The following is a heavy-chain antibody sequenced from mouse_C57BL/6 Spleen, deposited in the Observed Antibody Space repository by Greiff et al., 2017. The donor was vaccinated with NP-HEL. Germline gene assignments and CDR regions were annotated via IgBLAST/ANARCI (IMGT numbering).Heavy chain of an antibody. J-gene: IGHJ1*03. CDR1: GFGFNTYA. D-gene: IGHD2-4*01. CDR2: IRSKSNNSAT. V-gene: IGHV10-1*01. CDR3: VSDDYDAYFDV. Sequence: EVQLVESGGGLVQPKGSLKLSCAASGFGFNTYAMTWVRQAPGKGLEWVARIRSKSNNSATYYADSVKDRFTISSDDSESMLYLQMNNLKTEDTAMYYCVSDDYDAYFDVWGTGTTLTVSS.